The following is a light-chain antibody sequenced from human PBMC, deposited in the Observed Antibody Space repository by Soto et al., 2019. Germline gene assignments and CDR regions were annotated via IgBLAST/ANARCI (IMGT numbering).Light chain of an antibody. Sequence: DIQMTQSPSSLSASVGDRVTITCQASQGIANYLNWYQQKPGKAPKVLIYDASSLEKGVPSRFSGSGFGTDFTVTISSLQPEDIATYYCQQYDDLLPTFGQGTKLEIK. CDR3: QQYDDLLPT. CDR1: QGIANY. CDR2: DAS. J-gene: IGKJ2*01. V-gene: IGKV1-33*01.